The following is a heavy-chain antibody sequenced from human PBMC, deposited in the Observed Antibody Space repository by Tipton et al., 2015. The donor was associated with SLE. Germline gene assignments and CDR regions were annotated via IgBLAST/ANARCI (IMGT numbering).Heavy chain of an antibody. D-gene: IGHD1-26*01. CDR3: AREGVGGFDH. J-gene: IGHJ4*02. V-gene: IGHV3-15*01. Sequence: SLRLSCAASGFTFSNAWMSWVRQAPGKGLEWVGHIKSKTAGGTTDYAAPVKGRFTISRDNAKNSLYLQMNSLRAEDTAVYYCAREGVGGFDHWGRGTLVTVSS. CDR1: GFTFSNAW. CDR2: IKSKTAGGTT.